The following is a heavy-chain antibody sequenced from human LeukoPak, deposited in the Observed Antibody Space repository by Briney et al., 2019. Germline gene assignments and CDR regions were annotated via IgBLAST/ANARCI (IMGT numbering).Heavy chain of an antibody. Sequence: ASVKVSCKASAYTFTSYDINWVRPATRQGLAWMGWMNPNSGSTGYAQKFQGRVTITRNTSISTAYMELSGLRSEDTAVYYCARGRSTGYPYYFEYWGQGTLVTVSS. D-gene: IGHD5-12*01. CDR3: ARGRSTGYPYYFEY. CDR1: AYTFTSYD. V-gene: IGHV1-8*03. J-gene: IGHJ4*02. CDR2: MNPNSGST.